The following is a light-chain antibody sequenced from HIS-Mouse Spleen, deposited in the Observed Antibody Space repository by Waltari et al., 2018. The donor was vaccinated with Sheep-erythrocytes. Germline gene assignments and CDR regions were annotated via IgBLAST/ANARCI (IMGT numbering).Light chain of an antibody. CDR2: EGS. Sequence: QSALTQPASVSGSPGQSITISCTGTSSDVASYNFFSWYQQHPGKAPKLMIYEGSKRPSGVSNRFSGSKSGNTASLTISGLQAEDEADYYCCSYAGSSTPWVFGGGTKLTVL. V-gene: IGLV2-23*01. CDR1: SSDVASYNF. CDR3: CSYAGSSTPWV. J-gene: IGLJ3*02.